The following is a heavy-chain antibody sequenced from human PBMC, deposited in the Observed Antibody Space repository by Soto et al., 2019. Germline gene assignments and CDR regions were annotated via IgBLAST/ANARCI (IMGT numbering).Heavy chain of an antibody. CDR2: INAYNGNT. Sequence: ASVKVSCKASGYTFTIYGISWVRQAPGQGLEWMGWINAYNGNTNYAQKFQGRVTMTTHTSTSTAYMELRSLRSDDTAVYYCARDPVAGTYFDYWGQGTLVTVSS. J-gene: IGHJ4*02. CDR1: GYTFTIYG. CDR3: ARDPVAGTYFDY. V-gene: IGHV1-18*01. D-gene: IGHD6-19*01.